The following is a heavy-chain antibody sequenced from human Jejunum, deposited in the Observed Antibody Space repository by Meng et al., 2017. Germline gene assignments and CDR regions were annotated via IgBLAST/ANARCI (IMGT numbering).Heavy chain of an antibody. Sequence: GGSLRLSCVASGLTLSSIHMHWVRQAPGKGLEWVSRINGDGTTTTYADSVEGRFTISRDNAKNTLYLQMNSLRGEDTAVYYCVRGGRNSYDPLDHWGQGTLVTVSS. CDR3: VRGGRNSYDPLDH. CDR2: INGDGTTT. V-gene: IGHV3-74*01. D-gene: IGHD5-18*01. CDR1: GLTLSSIH. J-gene: IGHJ4*02.